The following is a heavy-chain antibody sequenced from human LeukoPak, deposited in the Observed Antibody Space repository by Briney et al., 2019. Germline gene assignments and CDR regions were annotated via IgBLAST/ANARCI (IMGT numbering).Heavy chain of an antibody. Sequence: SETLSLTCTVSGGSISSTSYYCGWIRQPPGKGLEWIGSIYYSGSTYFNPSLKSRVTISVDTSKNQFSLKVSSVTAADTAMYYCASLFYSNYGDYWGQGTLVTVSS. CDR2: IYYSGST. CDR3: ASLFYSNYGDY. V-gene: IGHV4-39*01. D-gene: IGHD4-11*01. J-gene: IGHJ4*02. CDR1: GGSISSTSYY.